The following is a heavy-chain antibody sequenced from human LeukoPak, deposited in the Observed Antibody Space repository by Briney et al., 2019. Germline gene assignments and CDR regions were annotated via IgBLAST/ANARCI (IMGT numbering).Heavy chain of an antibody. CDR1: GYTFSSYG. D-gene: IGHD3-10*01. CDR2: INNYNGDT. Sequence: ASVKVSCKASGYTFSSYGISWVRQAPGQGLEWMGWINNYNGDTKYAHKLQGRVTMTTDTSTSTAYMDMRSLRSDDTAVYYCARVPYYYGSESSPDYWGQGTLVTVSS. CDR3: ARVPYYYGSESSPDY. J-gene: IGHJ4*02. V-gene: IGHV1-18*01.